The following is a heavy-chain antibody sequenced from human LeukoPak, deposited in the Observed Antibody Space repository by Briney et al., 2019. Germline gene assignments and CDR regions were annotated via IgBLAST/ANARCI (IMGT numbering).Heavy chain of an antibody. CDR3: ARDRAASGTGPSGY. V-gene: IGHV1-18*01. D-gene: IGHD6-13*01. Sequence: ASVKVSCKSSGYTFTSYGITWVRQAPGQGLEWMGWISAYNGDTNHAQKLQGRVTMTTDTSTSTAYMELRSLRSDDTAVYYCARDRAASGTGPSGYWGQGTLVTVSS. J-gene: IGHJ4*02. CDR2: ISAYNGDT. CDR1: GYTFTSYG.